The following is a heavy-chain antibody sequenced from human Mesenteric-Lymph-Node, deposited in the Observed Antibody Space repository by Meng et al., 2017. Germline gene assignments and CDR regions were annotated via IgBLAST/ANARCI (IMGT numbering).Heavy chain of an antibody. V-gene: IGHV3-30*03. CDR3: AREGYSYDSSGSLN. Sequence: LSLTCAVYGGSFSGYYWSWIRQPPGKGLEWVAVISYDGSNKDYADYVKGRFTISRDNSKNPLFLQMNRLRAEDTAVYYCAREGYSYDSSGSLNWGQGTLVTVSS. CDR2: ISYDGSNK. D-gene: IGHD3-22*01. J-gene: IGHJ4*02. CDR1: GGSFSGYY.